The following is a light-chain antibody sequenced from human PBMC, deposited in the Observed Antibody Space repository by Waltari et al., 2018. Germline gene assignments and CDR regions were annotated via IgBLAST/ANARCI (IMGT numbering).Light chain of an antibody. J-gene: IGKJ2*03. Sequence: DLQMTQSPSSLSASVGDRFTSSCRASKNIRRLLRWYQPKPGIAPKLVIYAASTLQSGVPSRFSGSGSGTNFTLTITSLQAEDFATYFCQASYTTPYSFGQGTKVEIK. V-gene: IGKV1-39*01. CDR2: AAS. CDR1: KNIRRL. CDR3: QASYTTPYS.